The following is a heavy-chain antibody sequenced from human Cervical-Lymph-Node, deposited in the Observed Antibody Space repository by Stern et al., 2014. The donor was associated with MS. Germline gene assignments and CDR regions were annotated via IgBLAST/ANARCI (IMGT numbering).Heavy chain of an antibody. V-gene: IGHV1-18*01. CDR3: ARDRGLVGNTTDDY. D-gene: IGHD1-26*01. CDR2: INGYNGNI. Sequence: VQLVQSGAEVKKPGASVKVSCKASGFTFTNHGISWVRQAPGQGLEWMGRINGYNGNIDFAQKFQGRLIMTTDTSTSTVYMELRSLGFDDTAVYYCARDRGLVGNTTDDYWGQGTLVTVSS. CDR1: GFTFTNHG. J-gene: IGHJ4*02.